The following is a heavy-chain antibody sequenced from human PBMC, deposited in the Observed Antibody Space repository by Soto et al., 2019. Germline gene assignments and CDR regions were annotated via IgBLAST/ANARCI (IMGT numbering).Heavy chain of an antibody. V-gene: IGHV1-69*06. CDR1: GGTFRSHG. CDR3: ASERSAQYFDF. CDR2: IIPTFGTP. J-gene: IGHJ4*02. Sequence: QVQLVQSGTVVQRRGSSVKVSCQASGGTFRSHGMAWVRQAPGQGLEWMGGIIPTFGTPTYAPKFQGRVTITADKSTNTAYMELSSLRSEDTGVYYCASERSAQYFDFWGQGTLITVSS. D-gene: IGHD1-26*01.